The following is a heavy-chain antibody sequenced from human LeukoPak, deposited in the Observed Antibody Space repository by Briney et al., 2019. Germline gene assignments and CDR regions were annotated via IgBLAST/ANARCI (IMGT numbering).Heavy chain of an antibody. Sequence: SETLSLTCAVYGGSFSGYYWSWIRQPPGKGLEWIGEINHSGSTNYNPSLKSRVTISVDTSKNQFSLKLSSVTAADTAVYYCAREPLYYGSGKTGFDPWGQGTLVTVSS. CDR1: GGSFSGYY. CDR2: INHSGST. J-gene: IGHJ5*02. CDR3: AREPLYYGSGKTGFDP. D-gene: IGHD3-10*01. V-gene: IGHV4-34*01.